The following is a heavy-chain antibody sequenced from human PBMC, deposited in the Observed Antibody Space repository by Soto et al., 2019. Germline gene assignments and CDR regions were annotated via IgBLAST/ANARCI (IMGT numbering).Heavy chain of an antibody. Sequence: QITLKESGPTLVKPTQTLTLTCTFSGFSLSSTGVGVGWIRQPPGKALEWLAVIYWDDDKRYSPSLKNRLSITMDTSKNQVVLTMTNVDPADTATHYCAHSPATMAGKNWFDPWGQGTLVTVSS. J-gene: IGHJ5*02. V-gene: IGHV2-5*02. D-gene: IGHD3-10*01. CDR3: AHSPATMAGKNWFDP. CDR1: GFSLSSTGVG. CDR2: IYWDDDK.